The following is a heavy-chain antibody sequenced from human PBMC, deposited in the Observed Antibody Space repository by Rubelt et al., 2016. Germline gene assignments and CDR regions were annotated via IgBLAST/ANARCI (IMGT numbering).Heavy chain of an antibody. J-gene: IGHJ5*02. CDR3: ERDYGSNSGWFDH. CDR1: GYTFTTYD. D-gene: IGHD4-23*01. Sequence: QVQLVQYGAEVKKPGASGKVSCKASGYTFTTYDSNWVRQATGQGLEWLGWRNPNSGNTGDAQKFQGRVTLTRDISISTAYMALSSLRSEDTAVSYCERDYGSNSGWFDHWGQGTLVTVSS. CDR2: RNPNSGNT. V-gene: IGHV1-8*01.